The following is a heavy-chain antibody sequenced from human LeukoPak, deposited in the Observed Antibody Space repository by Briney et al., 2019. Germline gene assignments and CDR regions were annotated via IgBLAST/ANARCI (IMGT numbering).Heavy chain of an antibody. J-gene: IGHJ4*02. CDR3: AKEAHYDAYAKYFDY. CDR2: LSDSGVYT. V-gene: IGHV3-23*01. D-gene: IGHD4-17*01. Sequence: GGSLRLSCAASGFTFSNYAMTWVRQAPGKGLEWVSILSDSGVYTYYADSVKGRSTISRDNSNNMLYLQMNSLRAEDTAVYYCAKEAHYDAYAKYFDYWGQGTLVTVSS. CDR1: GFTFSNYA.